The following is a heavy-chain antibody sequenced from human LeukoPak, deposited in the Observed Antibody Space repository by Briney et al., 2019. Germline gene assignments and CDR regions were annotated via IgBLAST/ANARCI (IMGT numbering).Heavy chain of an antibody. Sequence: GGSLRLSCAASGFTVSSSYMSWVRQAPGKGLEWVSAISGSGGSTYYADSVKGRFTISRDNSKNTLYLQMNSLRAEDTAVYYCAKDPPSAARPWTDYWGQGTLVTVSS. CDR3: AKDPPSAARPWTDY. D-gene: IGHD6-6*01. CDR1: GFTVSSSY. V-gene: IGHV3-23*01. J-gene: IGHJ4*02. CDR2: ISGSGGST.